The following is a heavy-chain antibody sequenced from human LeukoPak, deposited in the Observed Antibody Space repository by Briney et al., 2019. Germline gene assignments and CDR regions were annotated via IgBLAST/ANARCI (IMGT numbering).Heavy chain of an antibody. Sequence: GSLRLSCAASGFTFSSYWMSWVRQAPGKGLEWIGSIYYSGSTYYNPSLKSRVTISVDTSKNQFSLKLSSVTAADTAVYYCARLSYSGYDWVYWGQGTLVTVSS. CDR2: IYYSGST. CDR3: ARLSYSGYDWVY. D-gene: IGHD5-12*01. CDR1: GFTFSSYW. V-gene: IGHV4-39*01. J-gene: IGHJ4*02.